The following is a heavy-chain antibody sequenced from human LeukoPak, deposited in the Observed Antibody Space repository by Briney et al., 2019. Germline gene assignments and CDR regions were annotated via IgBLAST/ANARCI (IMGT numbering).Heavy chain of an antibody. D-gene: IGHD6-19*01. CDR1: GGTFSSYA. Sequence: SVKVSCKASGGTFSSYAISWVRQAPGQGLEWMGGIIPIFGTANYAQKFQGRVTITADKSTSTAYMELSSLRSEDTAVYYCASSGWSKAFDIWGQGTMVTVSS. CDR2: IIPIFGTA. V-gene: IGHV1-69*06. J-gene: IGHJ3*02. CDR3: ASSGWSKAFDI.